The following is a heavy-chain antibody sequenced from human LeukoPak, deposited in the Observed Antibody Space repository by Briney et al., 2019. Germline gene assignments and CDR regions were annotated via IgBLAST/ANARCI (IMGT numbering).Heavy chain of an antibody. CDR1: GYTFTSYG. V-gene: IGHV1-18*01. Sequence: ASVKVSCKASGYTFTSYGISWVRQAPGQGLEWMGWISAYNGNTNYAQKLQGRVTMTTDASTNTAYMELRSLRSDDTAVYYCARVTIFGVVQDYWGQGTLVTVSS. J-gene: IGHJ4*02. D-gene: IGHD3-3*01. CDR2: ISAYNGNT. CDR3: ARVTIFGVVQDY.